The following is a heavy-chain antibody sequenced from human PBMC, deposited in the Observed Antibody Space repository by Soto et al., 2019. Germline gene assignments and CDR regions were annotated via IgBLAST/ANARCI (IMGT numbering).Heavy chain of an antibody. Sequence: QVQLVQSGAEVKKPGASVKVSCKASGYTFTGYYMHWVRQAPGQGLEWMGWINPNSGGTNYAQKFQGWVTMTRDTSISTAYMELSRLRSDDTAVYYCAREITMVRGVNYYYMDVWGKGTTVTVS. CDR1: GYTFTGYY. CDR2: INPNSGGT. V-gene: IGHV1-2*04. J-gene: IGHJ6*03. D-gene: IGHD3-10*01. CDR3: AREITMVRGVNYYYMDV.